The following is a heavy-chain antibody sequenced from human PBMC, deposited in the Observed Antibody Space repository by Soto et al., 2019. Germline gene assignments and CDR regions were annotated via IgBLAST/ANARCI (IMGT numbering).Heavy chain of an antibody. V-gene: IGHV3-23*01. CDR3: ATKGGQWPHDFDC. D-gene: IGHD6-19*01. CDR2: ISGSGGST. J-gene: IGHJ4*02. CDR1: GFTFSSYA. Sequence: EVQLLESGGGLVQPGGSLRLSCAASGFTFSSYAMSWLRQAPGKGLEWVSGISGSGGSTYYADSVKGRFTISRDNSEHKLYLQMNSLRAEDTAIYYCATKGGQWPHDFDCWGQGTLVTVSS.